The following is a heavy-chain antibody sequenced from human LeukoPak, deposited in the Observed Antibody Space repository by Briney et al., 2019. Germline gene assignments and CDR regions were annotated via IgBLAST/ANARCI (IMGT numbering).Heavy chain of an antibody. CDR2: IYYTGST. J-gene: IGHJ4*02. CDR1: GGSISSYH. Sequence: SETLSLTCTVSGGSISSYHWSWIRQPPGKGLEWIGYIYYTGSTNYNPSLKSRVTISVDTSKNQFSLKLSSVTAADTAVYYCAREYDSSGYYYWGQGTLVTVSS. CDR3: AREYDSSGYYY. D-gene: IGHD3-22*01. V-gene: IGHV4-59*01.